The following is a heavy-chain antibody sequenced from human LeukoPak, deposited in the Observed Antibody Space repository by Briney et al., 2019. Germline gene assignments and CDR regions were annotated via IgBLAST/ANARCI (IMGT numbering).Heavy chain of an antibody. Sequence: PGGSLRLSCAASGLTFSSYGMHWVRQAPGKGLEWVAVISNDGSNKYYADSVKGRFTISRDNSKNTLYLQMNSLRAEDTAVYYCASPSSGQSFDIWGQGTMVTVSS. CDR3: ASPSSGQSFDI. CDR1: GLTFSSYG. CDR2: ISNDGSNK. D-gene: IGHD6-19*01. V-gene: IGHV3-30*03. J-gene: IGHJ3*02.